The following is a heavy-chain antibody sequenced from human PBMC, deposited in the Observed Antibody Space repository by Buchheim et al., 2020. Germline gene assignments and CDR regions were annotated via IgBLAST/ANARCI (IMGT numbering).Heavy chain of an antibody. J-gene: IGHJ2*01. V-gene: IGHV4-4*02. CDR1: GGSISSSNW. Sequence: QVQLQESGPGLVKPSGTLSLTCAVSGGSISSSNWWSWVRQPPGKGLGWIGEIYHNGKTNYNPSLKSRVTISVDKSNNQFSLKLTSVTAADTAVYYCARVGWELPGFWYFDLWGRGTL. CDR2: IYHNGKT. CDR3: ARVGWELPGFWYFDL. D-gene: IGHD1-26*01.